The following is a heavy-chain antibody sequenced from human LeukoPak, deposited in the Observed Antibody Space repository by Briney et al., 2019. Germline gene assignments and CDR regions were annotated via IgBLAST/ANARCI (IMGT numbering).Heavy chain of an antibody. Sequence: PGGSRRLSCAASGFTFTNAWMSWVRQAPGKGLEWVGRVKGKSDGGTIDYAAPVKGRFTISRDDSKTMVSLQMNSLESGDTAVYYCTTDRAISGLPIFGYWGQGTPVTVSS. V-gene: IGHV3-15*01. CDR1: GFTFTNAW. J-gene: IGHJ4*02. CDR2: VKGKSDGGTI. CDR3: TTDRAISGLPIFGY. D-gene: IGHD3-3*01.